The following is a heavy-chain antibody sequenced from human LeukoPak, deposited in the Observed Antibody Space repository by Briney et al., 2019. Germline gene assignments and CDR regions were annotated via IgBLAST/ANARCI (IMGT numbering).Heavy chain of an antibody. CDR2: INHSGST. CDR3: ARGTVTYYFDY. CDR1: GGSFSGYY. J-gene: IGHJ4*02. D-gene: IGHD4-17*01. Sequence: SETLSLTCAVYGGSFSGYYWSWIRQPPGKGLEWIGEINHSGSTNYNPSLKSRVTISVDTSKNQFPLKLSSVTAADTAVYYCARGTVTYYFDYWGQGTLVTVSS. V-gene: IGHV4-34*01.